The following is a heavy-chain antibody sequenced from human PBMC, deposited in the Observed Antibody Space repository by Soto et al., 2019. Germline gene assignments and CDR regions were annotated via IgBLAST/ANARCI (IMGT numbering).Heavy chain of an antibody. CDR1: GGTFSSYA. V-gene: IGHV1-69*13. Sequence: SVKVSCKASGGTFSSYAISWVRQAPGQGLEWIGGIIPIFGTANYAQKFQGRVTITADESTSTAYMELSSLRSEDTAVYYCARGRGRYCSGGSCEALDPWGQGTLVTVSS. D-gene: IGHD2-15*01. CDR3: ARGRGRYCSGGSCEALDP. J-gene: IGHJ5*02. CDR2: IIPIFGTA.